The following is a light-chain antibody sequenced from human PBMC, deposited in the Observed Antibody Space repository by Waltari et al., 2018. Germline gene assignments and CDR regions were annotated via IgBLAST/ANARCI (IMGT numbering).Light chain of an antibody. V-gene: IGLV2-23*01. Sequence: SLESWSPLPPGKAAKLMIYAGRGRLSGVSNRVSGSKSGNTGGLTVSGLHVEDEADYYGWSYTGSSTPDWVFGGGTKLTVL. J-gene: IGLJ3*02. CDR3: WSYTGSSTPDWV. CDR1: SL. CDR2: AGR.